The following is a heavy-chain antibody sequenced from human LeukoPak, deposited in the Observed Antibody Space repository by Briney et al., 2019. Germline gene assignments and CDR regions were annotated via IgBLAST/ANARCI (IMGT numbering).Heavy chain of an antibody. CDR1: GASISNYY. J-gene: IGHJ3*02. Sequence: SETLSLTCAVSGASISNYYWSWIRQPPGKGLEWIGYIYTSGSTNYNPSLKSRVTISVDTSKNQFSLKLSSVTAADTAVYYCARQNPLSSAFDIWGQGTMVTVSS. V-gene: IGHV4-4*09. D-gene: IGHD2-2*01. CDR2: IYTSGST. CDR3: ARQNPLSSAFDI.